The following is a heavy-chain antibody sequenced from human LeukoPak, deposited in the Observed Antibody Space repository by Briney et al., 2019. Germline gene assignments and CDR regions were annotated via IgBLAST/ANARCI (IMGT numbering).Heavy chain of an antibody. V-gene: IGHV1-18*01. J-gene: IGHJ6*02. CDR2: ISGFNGNT. CDR1: GYTSSNYG. D-gene: IGHD3-10*01. CDR3: ARMVRGVPYYYGMDV. Sequence: ASVKVSCKASGYTSSNYGISWVRQAPGQGLEWMGWISGFNGNTNYGQKVQGRVTMTTDTSTITAYMELRSLRSDDTAVYYCARMVRGVPYYYGMDVWGQGTTVTVSS.